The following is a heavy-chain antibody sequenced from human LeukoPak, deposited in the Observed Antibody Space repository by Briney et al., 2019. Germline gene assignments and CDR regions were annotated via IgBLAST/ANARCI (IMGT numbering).Heavy chain of an antibody. Sequence: ASVKVSCKASGYTFTGYYMHWVRQAPGQGLEWMGWINPNSGGTNYAQKFQGRVTMTRDTSISTAYMELSRLRSEDTAVYYCARSSELGYSSGWYGGAGVWFDPWGQGTLATVSS. CDR2: INPNSGGT. J-gene: IGHJ5*02. CDR1: GYTFTGYY. V-gene: IGHV1-2*02. CDR3: ARSSELGYSSGWYGGAGVWFDP. D-gene: IGHD6-19*01.